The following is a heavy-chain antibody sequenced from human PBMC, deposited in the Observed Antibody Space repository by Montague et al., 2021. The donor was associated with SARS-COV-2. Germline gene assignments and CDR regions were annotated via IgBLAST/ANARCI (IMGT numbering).Heavy chain of an antibody. Sequence: SETLSLTCTVSGGSISSYYWSWIRQPPGKGLEWIGYIYYSGSTNYNPSLKSRVTISVDTSKNQFSLKLSSVVAADTAVYYCARDSRTDFDWLFPDSGSYYYYMDVGGKGTTVTVSS. CDR2: IYYSGST. CDR1: GGSISSYY. D-gene: IGHD3-9*01. CDR3: ARDSRTDFDWLFPDSGSYYYYMDV. V-gene: IGHV4-59*01. J-gene: IGHJ6*03.